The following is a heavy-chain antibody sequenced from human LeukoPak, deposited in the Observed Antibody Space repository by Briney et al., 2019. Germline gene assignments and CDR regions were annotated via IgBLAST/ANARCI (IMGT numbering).Heavy chain of an antibody. J-gene: IGHJ6*02. CDR3: ARDGRLSYYYGMDV. CDR1: GGSISSYY. Sequence: DPSETLSLTCTVSGGSISSYYWSWIRQPAGKGLEWIGRIYTSGSTNYNPSLKSRVTMSVDTSKNQFSLKLGSVTAADTAVYYCARDGRLSYYYGMDVWGQGTTVTVSS. V-gene: IGHV4-4*07. CDR2: IYTSGST. D-gene: IGHD1-26*01.